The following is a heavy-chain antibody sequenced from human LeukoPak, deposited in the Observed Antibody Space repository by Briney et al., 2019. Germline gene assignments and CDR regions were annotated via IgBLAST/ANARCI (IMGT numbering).Heavy chain of an antibody. V-gene: IGHV1-69*04. CDR3: ARARGVTYYDIFTGLPTPDAFDI. D-gene: IGHD3-9*01. Sequence: GSSVKVSCKASGGTFSSYAISWVRQAPGQGLEWMGGIIPILGIANYAQKFQGRVTITADKSTSTAYMELSSLRSEDTAVYYCARARGVTYYDIFTGLPTPDAFDIWGQGTMVTVSS. CDR2: IIPILGIA. CDR1: GGTFSSYA. J-gene: IGHJ3*02.